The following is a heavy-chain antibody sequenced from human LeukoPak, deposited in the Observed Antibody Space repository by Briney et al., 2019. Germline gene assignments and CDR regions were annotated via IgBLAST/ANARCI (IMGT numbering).Heavy chain of an antibody. V-gene: IGHV3-23*01. CDR1: GFTFNSHA. Sequence: GGSLRLSCAASGFTFNSHAMNWVRQAPEKGLEWVSTISGSGGTTYYADSVKGRFTISRDNSKNTLYLQMNSLRAEDTAVYYCAREVIYGRNWFDPWGQGTLVTVSS. J-gene: IGHJ5*02. CDR3: AREVIYGRNWFDP. CDR2: ISGSGGTT. D-gene: IGHD1-26*01.